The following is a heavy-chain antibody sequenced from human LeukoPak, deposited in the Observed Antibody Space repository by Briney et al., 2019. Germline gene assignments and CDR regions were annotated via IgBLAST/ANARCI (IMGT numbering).Heavy chain of an antibody. J-gene: IGHJ6*02. CDR2: ISAYNGNT. D-gene: IGHD3-3*01. CDR3: ARGKDPYYDFWSGYYTLNYYYYGMDV. CDR1: GYTFTSYG. V-gene: IGHV1-18*01. Sequence: ASVKVSCKASGYTFTSYGISWVRQAPGQGLEWMGWISAYNGNTNYAQKFQGRVTMTRNTSISTAYMELSSLRSEDTAVYYCARGKDPYYDFWSGYYTLNYYYYGMDVWGQGTTVTVSS.